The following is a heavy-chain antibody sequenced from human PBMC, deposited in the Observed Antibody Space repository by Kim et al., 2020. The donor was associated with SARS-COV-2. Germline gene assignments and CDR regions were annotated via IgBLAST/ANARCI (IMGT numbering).Heavy chain of an antibody. CDR3: ARGVRLRDYDILEPAFVGMDY. Sequence: SETLSLTCAVYGGSFSGYYWSWIRQPQGKGREWNGEINHSGSTNYNPSLKSRVTISVDTSKNQFSLKLSSVTAADTAVYYCARGVRLRDYDILEPAFVGMDYWRQGTLVA. V-gene: IGHV4-34*01. D-gene: IGHD3-9*01. CDR2: INHSGST. J-gene: IGHJ4*02. CDR1: GGSFSGYY.